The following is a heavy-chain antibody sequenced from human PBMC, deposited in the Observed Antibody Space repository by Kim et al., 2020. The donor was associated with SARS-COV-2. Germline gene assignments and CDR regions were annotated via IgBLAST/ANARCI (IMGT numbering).Heavy chain of an antibody. CDR2: SGRP. Sequence: SGRPYSNPSLKSRVTISGDTSKSQFSLKLSSVTAADTAVYYCARLAARPYWGQGTLVTVSS. D-gene: IGHD6-6*01. CDR3: ARLAARPY. J-gene: IGHJ4*02. V-gene: IGHV4-39*01.